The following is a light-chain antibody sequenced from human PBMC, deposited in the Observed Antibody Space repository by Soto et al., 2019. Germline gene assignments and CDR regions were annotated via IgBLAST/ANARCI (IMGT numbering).Light chain of an antibody. Sequence: EIVLTQSPGTLSLSPGDRATLSCRASQIVGSNYLAWYQQKPGQAPSLLIYGASSRATGIPDRFSGSGSGTDFTLTISRLEPEDFGMYYCQQYGSSAPITFGQGTRVEIE. J-gene: IGKJ5*01. CDR1: QIVGSNY. V-gene: IGKV3-20*01. CDR3: QQYGSSAPIT. CDR2: GAS.